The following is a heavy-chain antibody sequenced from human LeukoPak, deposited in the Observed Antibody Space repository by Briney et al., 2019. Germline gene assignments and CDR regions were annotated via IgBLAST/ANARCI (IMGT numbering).Heavy chain of an antibody. J-gene: IGHJ4*02. V-gene: IGHV3-23*01. CDR1: GFTFSSYA. Sequence: GGSLRLSCAASGFTFSSYAMNWVRQAPGKGLEWVSVISGSGVSTYYADSVKGRFTISRDYSKNTLYLQMNSLRAEDTAVYHCAKDRLLNCRGDCYIFDYWGQGTVVTVSS. D-gene: IGHD2-21*02. CDR3: AKDRLLNCRGDCYIFDY. CDR2: ISGSGVST.